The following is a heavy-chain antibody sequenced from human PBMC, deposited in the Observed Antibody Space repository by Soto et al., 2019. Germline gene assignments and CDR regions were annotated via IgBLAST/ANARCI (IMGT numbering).Heavy chain of an antibody. Sequence: GGSLRLSCEVSGFTVSNTYMTWIRQAPWKGLEWVSIIYGGGITYYTESVKGRFNISKDNSKNTVSLQMNSLRAEDTALYYCAKVFNWNRVDSWGQGTPVTVSS. D-gene: IGHD1-1*01. CDR1: GFTVSNTY. J-gene: IGHJ4*02. CDR2: IYGGGIT. V-gene: IGHV3-53*01. CDR3: AKVFNWNRVDS.